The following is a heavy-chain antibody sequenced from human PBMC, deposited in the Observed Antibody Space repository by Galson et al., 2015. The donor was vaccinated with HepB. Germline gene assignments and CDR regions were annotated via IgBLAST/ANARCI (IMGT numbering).Heavy chain of an antibody. CDR2: IIPIFATA. Sequence: SVKVSCKASGGTFSSYAISWVRQAPGQGLEWMGGIIPIFATANYAQKFQGRVTISSDESTSTAYLELSSLRSEDTAAYYCARGPYYFDSSGYYYFDYWGQGTLVTVSS. D-gene: IGHD3-22*01. V-gene: IGHV1-69*13. CDR3: ARGPYYFDSSGYYYFDY. CDR1: GGTFSSYA. J-gene: IGHJ4*02.